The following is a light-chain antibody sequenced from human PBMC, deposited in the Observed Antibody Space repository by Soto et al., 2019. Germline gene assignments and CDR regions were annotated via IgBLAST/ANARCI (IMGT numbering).Light chain of an antibody. Sequence: DIQMTQSPSSLSASVGDRVTITCRASQSISSDLNWYQQKPGQAPKLLIYAASSLQSGVPSRFGGSESGTDFTLTIRSLQPEDFATYYCQQSYSTRLTFRQGPRLDIK. CDR3: QQSYSTRLT. J-gene: IGKJ5*01. V-gene: IGKV1-39*01. CDR1: QSISSD. CDR2: AAS.